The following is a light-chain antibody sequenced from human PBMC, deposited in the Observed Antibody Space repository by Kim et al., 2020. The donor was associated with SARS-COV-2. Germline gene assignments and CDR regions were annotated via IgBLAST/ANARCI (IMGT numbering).Light chain of an antibody. CDR3: QKYDSIPAT. J-gene: IGKJ4*01. CDR2: AAS. CDR1: QGVGDY. V-gene: IGKV1-27*01. Sequence: AAVGDRVTITCRASQGVGDYLAWYQQKPGKAPKLLVYAASTLQSGVPSRFSGSGYGTDFTLIITSLQPEDVATYYCQKYDSIPATFGGGTKVDIK.